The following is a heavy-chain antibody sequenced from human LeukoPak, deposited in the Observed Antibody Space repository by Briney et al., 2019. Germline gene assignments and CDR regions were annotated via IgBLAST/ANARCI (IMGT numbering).Heavy chain of an antibody. Sequence: ASVKVSCKASGYTFTSYYTHWVRQAPGQGLEWMGIINPSGGSTSYAQKFQGRVTMTRDTSTSTVYMELSSLRSEDTAVYYCAREESSGWYERYYYYGMDVWGQGTTVTVSS. D-gene: IGHD6-19*01. J-gene: IGHJ6*02. CDR2: INPSGGST. CDR1: GYTFTSYY. V-gene: IGHV1-46*01. CDR3: AREESSGWYERYYYYGMDV.